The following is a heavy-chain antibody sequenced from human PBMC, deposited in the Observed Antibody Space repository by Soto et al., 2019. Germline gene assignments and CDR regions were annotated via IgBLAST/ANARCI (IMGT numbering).Heavy chain of an antibody. D-gene: IGHD1-1*01. J-gene: IGHJ5*02. CDR3: ATTNWNHNLFDP. V-gene: IGHV1-2*02. Sequence: ASVKVSCKASGDTFTANYIHWVRQAPGQGFEWMGWINPQSGGTNYPQKFQGRVTMTRDTSLSTVYMTLIRLTSDDTAEYYCATTNWNHNLFDPWGQGTLVTVSS. CDR2: INPQSGGT. CDR1: GDTFTANY.